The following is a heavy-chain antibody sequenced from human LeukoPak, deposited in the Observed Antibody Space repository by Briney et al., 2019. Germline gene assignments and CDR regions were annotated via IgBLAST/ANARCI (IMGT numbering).Heavy chain of an antibody. Sequence: GASVKVSCKASGYTFTSYDINWVRQATGQGLEWMGWMNPNSGNTGYAQKFQGRVTMTRNTSISTAYMELSSLRSEDTAVYYCARETPITIFGVVAYTLDHWGQGTLVTVSS. CDR3: ARETPITIFGVVAYTLDH. J-gene: IGHJ4*02. CDR2: MNPNSGNT. CDR1: GYTFTSYD. D-gene: IGHD3-3*01. V-gene: IGHV1-8*02.